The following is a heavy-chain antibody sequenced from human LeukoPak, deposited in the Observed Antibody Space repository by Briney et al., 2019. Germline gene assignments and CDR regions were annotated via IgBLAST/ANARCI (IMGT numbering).Heavy chain of an antibody. Sequence: GGSLRLSCAASGFTFNNYVMSWVRQAPGKGLEWVSSVSGSGSTAYYTDSVKGRFTISRDNSKNTLYLQMNTMRAEDTATYYCAKARVITSFDYWGQGTLVTVSS. CDR3: AKARVITSFDY. D-gene: IGHD3-22*01. V-gene: IGHV3-23*01. CDR2: VSGSGSTA. CDR1: GFTFNNYV. J-gene: IGHJ4*02.